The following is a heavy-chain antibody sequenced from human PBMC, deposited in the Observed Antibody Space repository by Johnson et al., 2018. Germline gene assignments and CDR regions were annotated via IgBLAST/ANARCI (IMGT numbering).Heavy chain of an antibody. D-gene: IGHD3-3*01. Sequence: QVQLVESGGGMVQPGRSLRLSCAASGFTLSSYGMHWVRQAPGKGLEWVAVISYDGSNKYYADSVNGGFTISRDNSKNTLYLQINSLKTEDTAVYYCTRELCAIFGVVSCYYVMDVWVQGTTVTVSS. CDR2: ISYDGSNK. CDR1: GFTLSSYG. V-gene: IGHV3-30*03. CDR3: TRELCAIFGVVSCYYVMDV. J-gene: IGHJ6*02.